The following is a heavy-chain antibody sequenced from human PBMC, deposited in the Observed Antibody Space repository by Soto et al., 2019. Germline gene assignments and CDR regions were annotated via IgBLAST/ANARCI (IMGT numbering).Heavy chain of an antibody. CDR3: ARLYYDILTGYAQFDY. V-gene: IGHV1-18*01. Sequence: ASVKVSCKASGYTFTSYGISWVRQAPGQGLEWMGWISAYNGNTNYAQKLQGRVTMTTDTSTSTAYMELRSLRSDDTAVYYCARLYYDILTGYAQFDYWGQGTLVTVSS. D-gene: IGHD3-9*01. CDR2: ISAYNGNT. CDR1: GYTFTSYG. J-gene: IGHJ4*02.